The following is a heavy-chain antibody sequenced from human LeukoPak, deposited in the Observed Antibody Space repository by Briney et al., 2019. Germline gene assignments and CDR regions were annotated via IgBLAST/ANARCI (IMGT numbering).Heavy chain of an antibody. V-gene: IGHV1-2*02. J-gene: IGHJ4*02. D-gene: IGHD3-22*01. CDR3: AGITYYYDSSGPSVGY. CDR2: INPNSGGT. Sequence: ASVKVSCKASGYTFTGYYMHWVRQAPGQGLEWMGWINPNSGGTNYAQKFQGRVTMTRDTSISTAYMELSSLRSEDTAVYYCAGITYYYDSSGPSVGYWGQGTLVTVSS. CDR1: GYTFTGYY.